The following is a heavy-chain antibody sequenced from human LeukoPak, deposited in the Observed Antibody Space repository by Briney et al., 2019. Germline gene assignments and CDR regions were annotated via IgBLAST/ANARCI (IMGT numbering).Heavy chain of an antibody. Sequence: GASVKVSCKASGYTFTGYYMHWVRQAPGQGREWMGWINPNSGGTNYAQKFQGRVTMTSDTPISTAYMDLSRLRSDDTAVYYCAIDLGESSSWYHADYYYYMDVWGKGTTVTVSS. V-gene: IGHV1-2*02. CDR3: AIDLGESSSWYHADYYYYMDV. CDR2: INPNSGGT. CDR1: GYTFTGYY. D-gene: IGHD6-13*01. J-gene: IGHJ6*03.